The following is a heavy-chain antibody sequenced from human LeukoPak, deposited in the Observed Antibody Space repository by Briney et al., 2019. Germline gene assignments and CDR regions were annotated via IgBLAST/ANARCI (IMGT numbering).Heavy chain of an antibody. Sequence: GGSLRLSCAASGFTFSSYWMHWVRQAPGKGLVWVSRINSDGSSTSYADSVKGRFTISRDNAKNTLYLQMNSLRAEDTAVYYCARGGSDDAFDIWGQGTMVTVSS. J-gene: IGHJ3*02. CDR2: INSDGSST. V-gene: IGHV3-74*01. D-gene: IGHD2-15*01. CDR3: ARGGSDDAFDI. CDR1: GFTFSSYW.